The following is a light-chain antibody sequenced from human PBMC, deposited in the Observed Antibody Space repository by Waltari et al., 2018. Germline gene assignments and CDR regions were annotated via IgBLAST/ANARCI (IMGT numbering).Light chain of an antibody. J-gene: IGLJ1*01. Sequence: QSVLTQPPSASGTPGQTVTVSCSGSRSNIERNTVMWYQQLPETAPKLLIFFNNLRPSGVPDRFSASKSGTSASLAISGLQSEDEADYYCAAWDDSVHGYVFGTGTQVTVL. CDR2: FNN. V-gene: IGLV1-44*01. CDR3: AAWDDSVHGYV. CDR1: RSNIERNT.